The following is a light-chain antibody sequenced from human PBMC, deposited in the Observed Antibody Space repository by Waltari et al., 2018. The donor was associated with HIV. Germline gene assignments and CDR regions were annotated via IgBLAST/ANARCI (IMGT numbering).Light chain of an antibody. J-gene: IGKJ1*01. CDR2: GAS. V-gene: IGKV1D-16*01. CDR1: QTVRSS. CDR3: QQYYTFPRT. Sequence: DIQITQSQPSLSASVGQRVTITCRASQTVRSSLAWYQQRPGKAPKSLVYGASKLQTEVPSRFSAGGSGTNFSLTISSLKPEDFATYICQQYYTFPRTFGRGTRVDMK.